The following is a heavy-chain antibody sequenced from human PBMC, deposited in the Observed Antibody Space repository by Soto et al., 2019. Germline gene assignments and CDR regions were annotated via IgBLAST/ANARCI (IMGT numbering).Heavy chain of an antibody. CDR1: GYTFTSYG. D-gene: IGHD6-13*01. Sequence: QVQLVQSGAEVKKPGASVKVSCKASGYTFTSYGISWVRQAPGQGLELMGGMSAYNGNTNYAQTHQVRGSMTPVTSTSTVYMELRSLRPDVSAVFYCEAAAGVSGDVDYWGQGTMVTVSS. CDR3: EAAAGVSGDVDY. CDR2: MSAYNGNT. V-gene: IGHV1-18*01. J-gene: IGHJ4*02.